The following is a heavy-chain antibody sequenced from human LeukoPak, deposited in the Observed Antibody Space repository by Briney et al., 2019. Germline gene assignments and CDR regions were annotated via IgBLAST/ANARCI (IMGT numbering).Heavy chain of an antibody. CDR2: INPNSGGT. V-gene: IGHV1-2*02. CDR3: ARGSIAVAGGLQQDFDY. D-gene: IGHD6-19*01. J-gene: IGHJ4*02. CDR1: GYTFTGYD. Sequence: ASVKVSCKASGYTFTGYDMHWVRQAPGQGLEWMGGINPNSGGTTYARKFQGRVTMTRDTSISTAYMELSRLRSDDTAVYYRARGSIAVAGGLQQDFDYWGQGTLVTVSS.